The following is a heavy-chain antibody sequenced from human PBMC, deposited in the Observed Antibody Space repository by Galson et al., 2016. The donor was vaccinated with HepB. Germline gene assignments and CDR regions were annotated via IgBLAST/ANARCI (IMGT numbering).Heavy chain of an antibody. CDR1: GFTLTRHP. Sequence: SLRLSCAASGFTLTRHPMHWVRMAPGKRLEFVAVISYDGLSKYYADSVKGRITISRETSKNTLYLQMNSLRGDDTAVYYCARERLPGADGSGSYLFDFWGQRTLVTVSS. J-gene: IGHJ4*02. CDR3: ARERLPGADGSGSYLFDF. D-gene: IGHD3-10*01. V-gene: IGHV3-30*04. CDR2: ISYDGLSK.